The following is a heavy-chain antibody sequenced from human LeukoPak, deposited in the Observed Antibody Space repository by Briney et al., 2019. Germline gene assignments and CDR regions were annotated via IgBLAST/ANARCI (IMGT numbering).Heavy chain of an antibody. CDR3: VKDPSGNYFYFDY. Sequence: GGSLRLSCAASGFTVSDIYMNWVRQAPGKGLEYVSGISSDGGRTNYADSVKARFTISRDNSKVTLYLQMTSLRPEDTAIYYCVKDPSGNYFYFDYWGQGTLVTVSS. CDR2: ISSDGGRT. V-gene: IGHV3-64D*09. D-gene: IGHD1-26*01. CDR1: GFTVSDIY. J-gene: IGHJ4*02.